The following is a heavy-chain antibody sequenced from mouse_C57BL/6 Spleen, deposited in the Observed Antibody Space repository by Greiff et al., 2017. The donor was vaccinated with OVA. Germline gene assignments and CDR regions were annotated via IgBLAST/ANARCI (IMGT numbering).Heavy chain of an antibody. CDR1: GYSITSGYY. D-gene: IGHD2-5*01. Sequence: VQLQQSGPGLVKPSQSLSLTCSVTGYSITSGYYWNWIRQFPGNKLEWMGYISYDGSNNYNPSLKNRISITRDTSKNQFFLKLNSVTTEDTATYYCAREYSTAWFAYWGQGTLVTVSA. V-gene: IGHV3-6*01. J-gene: IGHJ3*01. CDR3: AREYSTAWFAY. CDR2: ISYDGSN.